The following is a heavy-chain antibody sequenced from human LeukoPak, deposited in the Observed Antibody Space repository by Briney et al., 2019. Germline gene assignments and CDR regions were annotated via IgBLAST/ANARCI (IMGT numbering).Heavy chain of an antibody. CDR1: GFTFSTYS. D-gene: IGHD3-10*01. CDR3: ARDYRDAYGYRYFDL. J-gene: IGHJ2*01. CDR2: TEPGTGAM. V-gene: IGHV3-21*01. Sequence: MSGGSLRLSCAASGFTFSTYSMNWVRLAPGKGLEWVSSTEPGTGAMLYADPVQGRFTISRDNAHNSLYLQMNSLRVEDTAVYYCARDYRDAYGYRYFDLWGRGTLVTVSS.